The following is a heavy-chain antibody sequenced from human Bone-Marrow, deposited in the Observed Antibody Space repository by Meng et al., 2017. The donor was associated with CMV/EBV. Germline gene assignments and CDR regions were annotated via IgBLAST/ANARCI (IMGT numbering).Heavy chain of an antibody. CDR1: GFTFSSYA. V-gene: IGHV3-30*04. J-gene: IGHJ3*02. CDR2: ISYDGSNK. CDR3: ARGDFWSGDYTDAFDI. Sequence: GESLKIACAASGFTFSSYAMHWVRQAPGKGLEWVAVISYDGSNKYYADSVKGRFTIARDNAKNSLYLQMSSLRAEDTAVYYCARGDFWSGDYTDAFDIWGQGTMVTVSS. D-gene: IGHD3-3*01.